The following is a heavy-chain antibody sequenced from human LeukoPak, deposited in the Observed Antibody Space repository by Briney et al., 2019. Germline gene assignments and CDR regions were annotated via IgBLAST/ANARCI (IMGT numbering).Heavy chain of an antibody. CDR3: AKDRGYSYGISEY. D-gene: IGHD5-18*01. J-gene: IGHJ4*02. CDR2: ISGSGGST. CDR1: GFTFNNYA. Sequence: PGGSLRLSCAASGFTFNNYAMSWVRQAPGKGLEWVSAISGSGGSTYYADSVKGRFTISRDNSKNTLYLQMNSLRAEDTAVYYCAKDRGYSYGISEYWGQGTLVTVSS. V-gene: IGHV3-23*01.